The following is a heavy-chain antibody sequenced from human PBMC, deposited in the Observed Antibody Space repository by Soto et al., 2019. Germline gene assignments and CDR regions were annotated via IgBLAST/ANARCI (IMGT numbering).Heavy chain of an antibody. CDR1: GGSFSGYY. CDR2: INHGGST. Sequence: PSETLSLTCAVYGGSFSGYYWSWIRQPPGKVLDWIGEINHGGSTNYNPSLKSRVTISIDTSKNQFSLKLSSVTAADTAVYYCASGGQTIIPKDWGQGTLVTVSS. J-gene: IGHJ4*02. CDR3: ASGGQTIIPKD. D-gene: IGHD5-12*01. V-gene: IGHV4-34*01.